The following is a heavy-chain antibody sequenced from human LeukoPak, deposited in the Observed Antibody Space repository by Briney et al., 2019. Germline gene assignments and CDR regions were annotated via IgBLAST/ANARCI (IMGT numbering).Heavy chain of an antibody. J-gene: IGHJ4*02. CDR2: IYPGDSDT. CDR3: ARLPTPTSSSWNFFDY. Sequence: GESLKISCKGSGYSFTSYWIGWVRQMPGKGLEWMGIIYPGDSDTGYSPSFQGQVTISADKSISTAYLQWSSLKASDTAMYYCARLPTPTSSSWNFFDYWGQGTLVTVSS. V-gene: IGHV5-51*01. CDR1: GYSFTSYW. D-gene: IGHD6-13*01.